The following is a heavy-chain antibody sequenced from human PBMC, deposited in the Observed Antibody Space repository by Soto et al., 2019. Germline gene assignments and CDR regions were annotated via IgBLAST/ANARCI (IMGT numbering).Heavy chain of an antibody. CDR2: ISYDGSNK. D-gene: IGHD6-13*01. V-gene: IGHV3-30*18. CDR3: AKEISSSWYNWAYYYCGMDV. Sequence: QVQLVESGGGVVQPGRSLRLSCAASGFTFSSYGMHWVRQAPGKGLEWVAVISYDGSNKYYADSVKGRFTISRDNSKNTLYLQMNSLRAEDTAVYYCAKEISSSWYNWAYYYCGMDVWGQGTTVTVSS. CDR1: GFTFSSYG. J-gene: IGHJ6*02.